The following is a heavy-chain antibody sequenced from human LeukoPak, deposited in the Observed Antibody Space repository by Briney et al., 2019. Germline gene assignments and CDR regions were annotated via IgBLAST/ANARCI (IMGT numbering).Heavy chain of an antibody. CDR3: AREPLPYCSSTSCHGFGFDP. CDR2: ISAYNGNT. D-gene: IGHD2-2*01. Sequence: ASVKVSCKASGYTFTSYGISWVRQAPGQGLEWMGWISAYNGNTNYAQKLQGRVTMTTDTSTSTAYMELRSLRSDDTAVYYCAREPLPYCSSTSCHGFGFDPWGQGTLVTVPS. V-gene: IGHV1-18*01. CDR1: GYTFTSYG. J-gene: IGHJ5*02.